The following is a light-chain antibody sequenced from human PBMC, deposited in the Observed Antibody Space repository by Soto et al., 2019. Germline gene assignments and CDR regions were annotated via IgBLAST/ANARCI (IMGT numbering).Light chain of an antibody. CDR2: DVS. CDR3: CSYAGSYGV. CDR1: SSDVGGYNY. Sequence: QSVLTQPRSVSASPGQSVTISCTGTSSDVGGYNYVSWYQQHPGKAPKLMIYDVSKRPSGVPDRFSGSKSGNTASLTISGLQAEDEADYYCCSYAGSYGVFGNGTKVTVL. J-gene: IGLJ1*01. V-gene: IGLV2-11*01.